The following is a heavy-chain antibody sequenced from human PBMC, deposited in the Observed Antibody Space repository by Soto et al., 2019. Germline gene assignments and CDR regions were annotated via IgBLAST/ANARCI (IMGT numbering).Heavy chain of an antibody. CDR2: ISAYNGNT. D-gene: IGHD3-3*01. J-gene: IGHJ5*02. V-gene: IGHV1-18*01. CDR1: GYTFTSYG. CDR3: ASGGLTISGVVRRFDP. Sequence: GASVKVSCKASGYTFTSYGISWVRQAPGQGLEWMGWISAYNGNTNYAQNLQGRVTMTTDTSTSTANIERRSLRSDDTAVYYCASGGLTISGVVRRFDPWGQGTLVTVSS.